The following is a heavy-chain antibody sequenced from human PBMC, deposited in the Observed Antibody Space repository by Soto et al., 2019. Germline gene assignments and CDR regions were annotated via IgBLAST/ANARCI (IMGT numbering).Heavy chain of an antibody. CDR1: GGSISSGDYY. CDR3: ARGGVTTADPDF. D-gene: IGHD4-4*01. Sequence: QVQLQESGPGLVKPSQTLSLTCTVSGGSISSGDYYWSWIRQPPGKGLEWIGYIYYSGSTYYNPSLKRRVTIAVDTSTAQFSLKLSSVPAADTAVYYCARGGVTTADPDFWGQGTLVTVSS. V-gene: IGHV4-30-4*01. CDR2: IYYSGST. J-gene: IGHJ4*02.